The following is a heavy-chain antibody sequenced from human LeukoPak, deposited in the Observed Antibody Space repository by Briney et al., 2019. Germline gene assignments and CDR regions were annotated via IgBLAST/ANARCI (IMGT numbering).Heavy chain of an antibody. J-gene: IGHJ5*02. D-gene: IGHD3-22*01. V-gene: IGHV3-23*01. CDR2: ISGSGGST. CDR1: GFNFRSYS. CDR3: AKNSDSSGYPNWFDP. Sequence: GGSLRLSCAASGFNFRSYSMNWVRQAPGKGLEWVSAISGSGGSTYYADSVKGRFTISRDNSKNTLYLQMNSLRAEDTAVYYCAKNSDSSGYPNWFDPWGQGTLVTVSS.